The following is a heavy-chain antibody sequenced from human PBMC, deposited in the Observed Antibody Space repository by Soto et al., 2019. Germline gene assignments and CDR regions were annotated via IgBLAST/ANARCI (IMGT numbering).Heavy chain of an antibody. CDR1: GFTFSSYS. CDR2: ISRSSSYI. Sequence: PGGSLRLSCAASGFTFSSYSMNWVRQAPGKGLEWVSSISRSSSYIYYAASVKGRFTISRDNDKNSLYLQMNSLRAEDTAVYYCARYQWKQWLVDYWGQGTLVTVSS. D-gene: IGHD6-19*01. CDR3: ARYQWKQWLVDY. V-gene: IGHV3-21*01. J-gene: IGHJ4*02.